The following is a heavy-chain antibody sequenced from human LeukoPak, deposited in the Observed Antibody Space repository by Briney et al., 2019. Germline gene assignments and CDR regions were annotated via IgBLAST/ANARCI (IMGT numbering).Heavy chain of an antibody. Sequence: GGSLRLSCAASGFTFDDYGMSWVRQAPGKGLEWVSGINWNGGSTGYADSVMGRFTISGDNAKNSLYLQMNSLRAEDTALYYCARVKDIVATDPEYYFDYWGQGTLVTVSS. J-gene: IGHJ4*02. D-gene: IGHD5-12*01. CDR2: INWNGGST. CDR3: ARVKDIVATDPEYYFDY. V-gene: IGHV3-20*04. CDR1: GFTFDDYG.